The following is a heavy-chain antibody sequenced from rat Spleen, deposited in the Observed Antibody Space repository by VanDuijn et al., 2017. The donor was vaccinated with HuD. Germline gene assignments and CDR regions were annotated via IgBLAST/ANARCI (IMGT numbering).Heavy chain of an antibody. D-gene: IGHD3-4*01. CDR3: ARHGGRRAPNGYFDH. CDR1: GFTFSSYW. Sequence: EVQLVETGGGLVQPGRSLKLSCVASGFTFSSYWMYWIRQAPGKGLEWVSSINTDGGSTYYPDSVKGRFTISRDNAENTVYLQMNSLRSEDTATYYCARHGGRRAPNGYFDHWGQGVMVTVSS. J-gene: IGHJ2*01. CDR2: INTDGGST. V-gene: IGHV5-58*01.